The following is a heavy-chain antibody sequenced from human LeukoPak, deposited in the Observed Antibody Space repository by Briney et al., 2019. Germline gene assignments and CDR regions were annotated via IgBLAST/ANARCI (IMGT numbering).Heavy chain of an antibody. D-gene: IGHD6-13*01. CDR1: GGSFSGYY. CDR3: ASSSSSWPQFDP. CDR2: INHSGST. V-gene: IGHV4-34*01. Sequence: SETLSLTCAVYGGSFSGYYWSWIRQPPGKGLEWIGEINHSGSTNYNPSLKSRVTISVDTSKNQFSLKLSSVTAADTAVYYCASSSSSWPQFDPWGQGTLVTVSS. J-gene: IGHJ5*02.